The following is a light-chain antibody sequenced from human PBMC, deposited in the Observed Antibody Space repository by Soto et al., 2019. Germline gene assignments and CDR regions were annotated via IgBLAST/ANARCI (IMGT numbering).Light chain of an antibody. CDR2: EVS. V-gene: IGLV2-8*01. CDR3: SSYAGSNNLV. CDR1: SSDVGGYNY. J-gene: IGLJ3*02. Sequence: QSALTQPPSASGSRGQSVTISCTGTSSDVGGYNYVSWYQQHPGKAPKLMIYEVSERPSGVPDRFSGSKSGNTSSLTVSGLQAEDEADYYCSSYAGSNNLVFGGGTQLTVL.